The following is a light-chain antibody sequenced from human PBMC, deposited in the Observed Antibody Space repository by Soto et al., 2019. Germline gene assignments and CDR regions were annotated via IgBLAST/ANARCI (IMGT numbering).Light chain of an antibody. CDR3: ATLDASPTGYG. V-gene: IGLV1-44*01. CDR2: DND. CDR1: SSNIGRNP. J-gene: IGLJ1*01. Sequence: QAVLTQPPSGSGTPGQTVTISASGSSSNIGRNPVSWYQQRPGTAPKLLIYDNDERPSGVPGRCSGSKSATSASLAISGLQSVDEGDYPCATLDASPTGYGFGPGTQATLL.